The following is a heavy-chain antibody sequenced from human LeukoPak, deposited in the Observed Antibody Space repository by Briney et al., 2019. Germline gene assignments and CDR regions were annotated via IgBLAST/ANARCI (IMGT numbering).Heavy chain of an antibody. CDR3: ARDPYSGSYGNYYYYFMDV. D-gene: IGHD1-26*01. CDR1: GGSISSSRYY. V-gene: IGHV4-39*07. J-gene: IGHJ6*03. Sequence: PSETLSLTCTVSGGSISSSRYYWGWIRQPPGKGLEWIGSIYYSGSTYYNPSLKSRVTISVDTSKNQFSLKLNSVTAADTAVYYCARDPYSGSYGNYYYYFMDVWGKGTTVTISS. CDR2: IYYSGST.